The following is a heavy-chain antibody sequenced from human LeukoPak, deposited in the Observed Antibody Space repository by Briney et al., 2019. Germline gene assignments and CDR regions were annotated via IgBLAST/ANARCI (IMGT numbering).Heavy chain of an antibody. J-gene: IGHJ4*02. CDR1: GFTVSTSY. D-gene: IGHD1-14*01. CDR2: IYSGGGT. V-gene: IGHV3-66*01. Sequence: GGSLRLSCAASGFTVSTSYMSWVRQAPGKGLEWVSFIYSGGGTFYADSVKGRFIISRDNSRNTLYLQMNSLRAEDTAVYYCARTTPDYYFDYWGQGTLVTVSS. CDR3: ARTTPDYYFDY.